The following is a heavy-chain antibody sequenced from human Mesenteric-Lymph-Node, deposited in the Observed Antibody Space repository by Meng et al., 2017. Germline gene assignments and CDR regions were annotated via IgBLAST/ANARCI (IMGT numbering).Heavy chain of an antibody. J-gene: IGHJ4*02. CDR2: INHSGST. Sequence: SETLSLTCAVYGGSFSGYYWSWIRQPPGKGLEWIGEINHSGSTYYNPSLKSRVTISVDTSKNQFSLKLSSVTAADTAVYYCARGLPNYDSSGYYFYGFDYWGQGTLVTVSS. CDR1: GGSFSGYY. D-gene: IGHD3-22*01. V-gene: IGHV4-34*01. CDR3: ARGLPNYDSSGYYFYGFDY.